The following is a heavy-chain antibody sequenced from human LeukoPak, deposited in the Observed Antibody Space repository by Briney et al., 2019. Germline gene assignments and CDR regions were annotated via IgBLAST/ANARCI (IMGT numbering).Heavy chain of an antibody. J-gene: IGHJ4*02. CDR1: GYTLTSYY. CDR3: ASLPGYGSGQYYFDY. Sequence: ASVKVSCKASGYTLTSYYLHWVRQAPGQGLEWMALINPSGGSTSHAQKFQGRVTMTRDTSTSTVYMELSSLRSKDTAVYYCASLPGYGSGQYYFDYWGQGTLVTVSS. V-gene: IGHV1-46*01. D-gene: IGHD3-10*01. CDR2: INPSGGST.